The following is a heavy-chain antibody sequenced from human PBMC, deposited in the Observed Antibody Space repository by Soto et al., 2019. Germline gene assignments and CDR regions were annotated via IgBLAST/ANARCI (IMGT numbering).Heavy chain of an antibody. V-gene: IGHV1-69*06. J-gene: IGHJ5*02. D-gene: IGHD3-3*01. CDR3: ARVTITIFGLLGWFDP. CDR2: IIPIFGTA. Sequence: QVQLVQSGAEVKKPGSSVKVSCKASGGTFSSYAISWVRQAPGQGLEWMGGIIPIFGTANYAQKFQGRVTITADKATSKAYMELSSLRSEDTAVYYCARVTITIFGLLGWFDPWGQGTLVTVSS. CDR1: GGTFSSYA.